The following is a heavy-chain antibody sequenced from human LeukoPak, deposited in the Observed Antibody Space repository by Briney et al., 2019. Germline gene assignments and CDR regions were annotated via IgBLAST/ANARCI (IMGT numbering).Heavy chain of an antibody. V-gene: IGHV4-59*01. CDR2: IYYSGSP. Sequence: KPSETLSLTCTVSGGSISSYYWSWIRQPPGKGLEWVGYIYYSGSPNYNPPLKSRVTISVDTSKNQFSLKLSSVTAADTAVYYCARWGVVPNHQPFDYWGQGTLVTVSS. J-gene: IGHJ4*02. CDR1: GGSISSYY. CDR3: ARWGVVPNHQPFDY. D-gene: IGHD2-15*01.